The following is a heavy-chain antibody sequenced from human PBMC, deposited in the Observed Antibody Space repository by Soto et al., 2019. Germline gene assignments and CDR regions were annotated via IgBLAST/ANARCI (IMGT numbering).Heavy chain of an antibody. Sequence: TSETLSLTCTVSGGSISSYYWSWIRQPPGKGLEWIGYIYYSGSTNYNPSLKSRVTISVDTSKNQFSLKLSSVTAADTAVYYCARAVTPSHFDYWGQGTLVTVPQ. CDR3: ARAVTPSHFDY. J-gene: IGHJ4*02. CDR1: GGSISSYY. CDR2: IYYSGST. V-gene: IGHV4-59*01.